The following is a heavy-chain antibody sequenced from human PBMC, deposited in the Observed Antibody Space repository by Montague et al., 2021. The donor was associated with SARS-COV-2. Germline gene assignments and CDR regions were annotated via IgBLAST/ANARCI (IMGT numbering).Heavy chain of an antibody. CDR2: IYYSGST. J-gene: IGHJ2*01. Sequence: SETLSLTCIVSGGSISSSYYWGWFRQPPGKGLEWIGSIYYSGSTYYNPSPKSRVTTSVDTSKNQFSQKLSSVTAADTAAYYCAELDRDITIFGVFWGYFDFWGRGTLVTVSS. CDR3: AELDRDITIFGVFWGYFDF. D-gene: IGHD3-3*01. CDR1: GGSISSSYY. V-gene: IGHV4-39*01.